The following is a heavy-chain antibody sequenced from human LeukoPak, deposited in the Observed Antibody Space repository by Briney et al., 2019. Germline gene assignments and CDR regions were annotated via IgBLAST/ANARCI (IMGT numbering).Heavy chain of an antibody. CDR1: GFTFSSYG. D-gene: IGHD5-12*01. Sequence: PGGSLRLSCAASGFTFSSYGMHWVRQAPGKGLEWVAVISYDGSNKYYADSVKGRFTISRDNSKNTLYLQMNSLRAEDTAVYYCARVRGTNLDGYEMDYWGQGTLVTVSS. V-gene: IGHV3-30*03. CDR2: ISYDGSNK. CDR3: ARVRGTNLDGYEMDY. J-gene: IGHJ4*02.